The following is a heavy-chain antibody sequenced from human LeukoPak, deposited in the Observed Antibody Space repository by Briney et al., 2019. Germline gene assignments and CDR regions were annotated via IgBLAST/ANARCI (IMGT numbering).Heavy chain of an antibody. CDR3: ARGGELLSS. CDR2: INWNGGST. D-gene: IGHD1-26*01. CDR1: GFTFDDFG. Sequence: SGGSLRLSCAASGFTFDDFGMSWVRQAPGQGLEWVSGINWNGGSTGYADSVKGRFTISRDNAKNSLYLQMNSLRAEDTAVYYCARGGELLSSWGQGTLVTVSS. V-gene: IGHV3-20*04. J-gene: IGHJ5*02.